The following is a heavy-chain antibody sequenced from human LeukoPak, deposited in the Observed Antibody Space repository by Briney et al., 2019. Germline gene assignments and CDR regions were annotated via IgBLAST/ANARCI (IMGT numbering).Heavy chain of an antibody. V-gene: IGHV5-51*01. CDR3: ARHETGPYFDY. CDR1: RYSFTSYW. D-gene: IGHD1-1*01. Sequence: GESLKISCKGSRYSFTSYWIGWVRQMPGKGLEFMGILYPGDSDTRYSPSFQGQVTISADKSISTAYLQWSSLKASDTAMYYCARHETGPYFDYWGQGTLVTVSS. J-gene: IGHJ4*02. CDR2: LYPGDSDT.